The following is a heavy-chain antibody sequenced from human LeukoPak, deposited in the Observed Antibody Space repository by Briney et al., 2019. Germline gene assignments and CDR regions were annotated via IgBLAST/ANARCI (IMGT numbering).Heavy chain of an antibody. D-gene: IGHD3-10*01. CDR2: ISSDGSIT. Sequence: GGSLRLSCAASGFTFSTYWMHWVRQAPGKGLVWVSRISSDGSITSYADSVKGRFTVSRDNAKNTLYLQMNSLRAEDTAVYYCARHLNYYLDYWGQGTLVTVSS. CDR3: ARHLNYYLDY. V-gene: IGHV3-74*01. J-gene: IGHJ4*02. CDR1: GFTFSTYW.